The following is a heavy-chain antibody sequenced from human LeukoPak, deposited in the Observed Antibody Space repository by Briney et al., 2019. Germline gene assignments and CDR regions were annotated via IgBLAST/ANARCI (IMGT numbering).Heavy chain of an antibody. CDR3: AATHPYYYDSSGYLGY. V-gene: IGHV4-59*01. CDR1: GFTFSSYT. CDR2: IYYSGST. D-gene: IGHD3-22*01. J-gene: IGHJ4*02. Sequence: GSLRLSCAASGFTFSSYTMSWVRQAPGKGLEWIGYIYYSGSTNYNPSLKSRVTISVDTSKNQFSLKLSSVTAADTAVYYRAATHPYYYDSSGYLGYWGQGTLVTVSS.